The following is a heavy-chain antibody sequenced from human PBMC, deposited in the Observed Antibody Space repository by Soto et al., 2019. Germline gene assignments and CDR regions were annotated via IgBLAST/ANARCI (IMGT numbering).Heavy chain of an antibody. CDR2: ISSSGSRT. Sequence: GGSLRLSCAASGFNFKTYAMSWVRQAPGRGLEWVSAISSSGSRTYYADSVKGRFTISRDNSKNALFLEMNSLRAEDTALYYCAKERREVVSGTGDSCGRGTMVTVYS. J-gene: IGHJ5*01. CDR3: AKERREVVSGTGDS. CDR1: GFNFKTYA. V-gene: IGHV3-23*01. D-gene: IGHD6-19*01.